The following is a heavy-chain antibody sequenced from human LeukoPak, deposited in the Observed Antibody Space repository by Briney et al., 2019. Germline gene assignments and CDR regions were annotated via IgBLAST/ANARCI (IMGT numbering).Heavy chain of an antibody. V-gene: IGHV4-59*01. CDR1: GGSISSYY. CDR2: IYYSGST. D-gene: IGHD6-13*01. J-gene: IGHJ6*02. CDR3: ARGRITAAGYYYYYGMDV. Sequence: SETLSLTCTVSGGSISSYYWSWIRQPPGKGLEWIGYIYYSGSTNYNPSLKSRVTISVDTSKNQFSLKLSSVTAADTATCYCARGRITAAGYYYYYGMDVWGQGTTVTVSS.